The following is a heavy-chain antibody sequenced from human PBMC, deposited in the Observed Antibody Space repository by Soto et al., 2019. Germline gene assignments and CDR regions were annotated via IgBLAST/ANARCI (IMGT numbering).Heavy chain of an antibody. CDR2: INWNGGST. CDR3: ARARRGRADHYYYYYMDV. CDR1: GFTFDDYG. V-gene: IGHV3-20*01. D-gene: IGHD3-16*01. J-gene: IGHJ6*03. Sequence: GGSLRLSCAASGFTFDDYGMSWVRQAPGKGLEWVSGINWNGGSTGYADSVKGRFTISRDNAKNSLYLQMNSLRAEDTALYHCARARRGRADHYYYYYMDVWGKGTTVTVSS.